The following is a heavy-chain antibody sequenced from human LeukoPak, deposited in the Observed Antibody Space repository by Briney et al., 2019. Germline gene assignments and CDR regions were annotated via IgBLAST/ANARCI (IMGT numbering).Heavy chain of an antibody. CDR3: ARALYGAPDY. CDR1: GYTFTSYD. Sequence: RRASVKVSCKASGYTFTSYDINWVRQATGQGLEWMGWMNSNSGNTGYAQKFQGRVTMTRNTSISTAYMELNSLRSEDTAVYYCARALYGAPDYWGQGTLVTVSS. J-gene: IGHJ4*02. V-gene: IGHV1-8*01. CDR2: MNSNSGNT. D-gene: IGHD4-17*01.